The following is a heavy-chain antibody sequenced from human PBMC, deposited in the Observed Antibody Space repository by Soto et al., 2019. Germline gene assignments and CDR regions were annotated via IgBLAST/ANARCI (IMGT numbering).Heavy chain of an antibody. CDR3: ARGPYSSRPNGGDY. D-gene: IGHD6-13*01. CDR1: GYTFTSYA. V-gene: IGHV1-3*01. CDR2: INAGNGNT. J-gene: IGHJ4*02. Sequence: QVQLVQSGAEVKKPGASVKVSCKASGYTFTSYAMHWVRQAPGQRLEWMGWINAGNGNTKYSQKFQGRVTITRDTSATTAYMELSSLRSEDTAVYYCARGPYSSRPNGGDYWGQGTLVTVSS.